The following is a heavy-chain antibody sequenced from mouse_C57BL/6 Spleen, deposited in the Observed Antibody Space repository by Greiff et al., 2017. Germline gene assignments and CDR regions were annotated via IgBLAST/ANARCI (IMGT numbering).Heavy chain of an antibody. CDR3: ARGQLSDY. J-gene: IGHJ2*01. V-gene: IGHV1-69*01. Sequence: QVQLQQPGAELVMPGASVKLSCKASGYTFTSYWMHWVKQRPGQGLEWIGEIDPSDSYTNYNQKFKGKSTLTVDKSSSTAYMQLSSLTSEDSAVYYGARGQLSDYWCQGTTLTVSS. D-gene: IGHD3-2*02. CDR1: GYTFTSYW. CDR2: IDPSDSYT.